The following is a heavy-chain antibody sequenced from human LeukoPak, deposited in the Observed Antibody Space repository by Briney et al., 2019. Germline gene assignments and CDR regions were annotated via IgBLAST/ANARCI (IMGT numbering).Heavy chain of an antibody. J-gene: IGHJ4*02. V-gene: IGHV3-23*01. D-gene: IGHD6-19*01. CDR2: IGGSGCSGGGT. CDR1: GFTFSTYA. CDR3: ARSPRAVAGLDY. Sequence: GGSLRLSCAASGFTFSTYAMSWVRETPGRGLGRVSRIGGSGCSGGGTYYEDSVKGRFTISRDNPKNTLYLQMNSLRAEDTAVYYCARSPRAVAGLDYWGQGTLVTVSS.